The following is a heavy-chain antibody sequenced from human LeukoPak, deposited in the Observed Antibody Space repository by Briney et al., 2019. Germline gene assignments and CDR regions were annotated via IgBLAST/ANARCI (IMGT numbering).Heavy chain of an antibody. CDR1: GFTFSDYY. CDR2: ISSSGSTI. Sequence: PGGSLRLSCAASGFTFSDYYMSLIRPAPGKGLEWVSYISSSGSTIYYADSVKGRFTISRDNAKNSLYLQMNSLRAEDTAVYYCASTGYYDSSFDYWGQGTLVTVSS. V-gene: IGHV3-11*01. D-gene: IGHD3-22*01. CDR3: ASTGYYDSSFDY. J-gene: IGHJ4*02.